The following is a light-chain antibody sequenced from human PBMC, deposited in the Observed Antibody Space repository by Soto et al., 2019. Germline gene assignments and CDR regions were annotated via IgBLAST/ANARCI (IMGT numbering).Light chain of an antibody. CDR3: CSYAGGSAYV. Sequence: SALTQPASVSGSPGQSITISCTGTSSDVGNFNLVSWYQQHPGKAPKLIIYEANQRPSGVSSRFSGSKSGNTASLTISGLRSEDEADYHCCSYAGGSAYVVGTGTELTVL. CDR2: EAN. V-gene: IGLV2-23*01. J-gene: IGLJ1*01. CDR1: SSDVGNFNL.